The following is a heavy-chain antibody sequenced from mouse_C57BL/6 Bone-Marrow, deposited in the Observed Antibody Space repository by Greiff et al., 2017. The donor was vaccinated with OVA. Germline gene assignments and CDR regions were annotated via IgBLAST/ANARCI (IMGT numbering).Heavy chain of an antibody. CDR3: ARWGYYY. D-gene: IGHD2-1*01. J-gene: IGHJ2*01. CDR2: IDPSDSET. CDR1: GYTFTSYW. V-gene: IGHV1-52*01. Sequence: QVQLKEPGAELVRPGSSVKLSCKASGYTFTSYWMHWVKQRPIQGLEWIGNIDPSDSETHYNQKFKDKATLTVDKSSSTAYMQLSSLTSEDSAVYYCARWGYYYWGQGTTLTVSS.